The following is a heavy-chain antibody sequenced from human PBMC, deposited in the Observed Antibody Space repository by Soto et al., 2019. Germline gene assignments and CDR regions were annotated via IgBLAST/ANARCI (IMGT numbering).Heavy chain of an antibody. D-gene: IGHD2-2*01. CDR1: GGPISSGDYY. V-gene: IGHV4-30-4*01. Sequence: TSETLSLTFTVSGGPISSGDYYWSWIRQPPWKGLEWIGYIYYSGSTYYNPSLKSRVTISVDTSKNQFSLKLSSVTAADTAVYYCAREGYCSSTRCLTTPIFDIWGQGTMVPVSS. J-gene: IGHJ3*02. CDR2: IYYSGST. CDR3: AREGYCSSTRCLTTPIFDI.